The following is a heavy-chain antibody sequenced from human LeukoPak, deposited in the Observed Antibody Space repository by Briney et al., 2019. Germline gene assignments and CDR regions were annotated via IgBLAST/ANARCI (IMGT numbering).Heavy chain of an antibody. V-gene: IGHV3-23*01. CDR3: AKDLDFWSGYYTGFDY. CDR2: ISTSGGNT. CDR1: GFTFSSYG. Sequence: GGSLRLSCAASGFTFSSYGMHWVRQAPGKGLEWVSGISTSGGNTRYADSVKGRFTISRDNSKNTLYLQMNSLRAEDTAVYYCAKDLDFWSGYYTGFDYWGQGTLVTVSS. J-gene: IGHJ4*02. D-gene: IGHD3-3*01.